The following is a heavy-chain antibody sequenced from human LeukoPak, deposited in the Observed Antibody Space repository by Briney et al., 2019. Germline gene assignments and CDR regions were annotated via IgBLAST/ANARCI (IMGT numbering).Heavy chain of an antibody. J-gene: IGHJ4*02. V-gene: IGHV3-30*03. CDR3: ASYVLLWFGELSYDY. Sequence: PGGSLRLSCAASGFTFSSYGMHWVRQAPGKGLEWVAVISYDGSNKYYADSVKGRFTISRDNSKNTLYLQMNSLRAEDTAVYYCASYVLLWFGELSYDYWGQGTLVTVSS. D-gene: IGHD3-10*01. CDR2: ISYDGSNK. CDR1: GFTFSSYG.